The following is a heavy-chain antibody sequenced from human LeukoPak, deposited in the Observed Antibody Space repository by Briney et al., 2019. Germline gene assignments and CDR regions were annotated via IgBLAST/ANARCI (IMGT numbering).Heavy chain of an antibody. Sequence: PGGSLRLSCAASGFTFSSYSMNWVRQAPGKGLEWVSYISSSSSTIYYADSVKGRFTISRDNAKNSLYLQMNSLRAEDTAVYYCARAGGLHYWGQGTLVTVSS. V-gene: IGHV3-48*01. D-gene: IGHD3-10*01. CDR1: GFTFSSYS. J-gene: IGHJ4*02. CDR2: ISSSSSTI. CDR3: ARAGGLHY.